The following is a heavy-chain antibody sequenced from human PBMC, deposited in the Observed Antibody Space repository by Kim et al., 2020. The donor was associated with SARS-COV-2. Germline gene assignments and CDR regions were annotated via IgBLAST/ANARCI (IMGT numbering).Heavy chain of an antibody. J-gene: IGHJ3*02. Sequence: KGRFTISRENAKNSLYLQMNSLRAGDTAVYYCARAGDSSGPNNVDAFDIWGQGTMVTVSS. D-gene: IGHD3-22*01. V-gene: IGHV3-13*01. CDR3: ARAGDSSGPNNVDAFDI.